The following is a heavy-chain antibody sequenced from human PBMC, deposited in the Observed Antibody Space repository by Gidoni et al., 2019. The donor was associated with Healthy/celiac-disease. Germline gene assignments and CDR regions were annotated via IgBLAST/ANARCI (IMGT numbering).Heavy chain of an antibody. CDR1: GYTFTGYY. V-gene: IGHV1-2*06. CDR2: INPNSGGT. Sequence: QVPLVQSGAEVKKPGASVKVSCKASGYTFTGYYMHWVRQAPGQGLEWMGRINPNSGGTNYAQKFQGRVTMTRDTSISTAYMELSRLRSDDTAVYYCARSPGSINWNDEDYWGQGTLVTVSS. D-gene: IGHD1-1*01. J-gene: IGHJ4*02. CDR3: ARSPGSINWNDEDY.